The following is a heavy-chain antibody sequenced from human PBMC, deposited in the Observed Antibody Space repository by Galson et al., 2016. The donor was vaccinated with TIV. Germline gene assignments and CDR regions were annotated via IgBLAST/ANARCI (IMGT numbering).Heavy chain of an antibody. CDR2: ISGSGATT. V-gene: IGHV3-23*01. CDR3: VKVPSSGFTYYYAMDV. D-gene: IGHD6-19*01. J-gene: IGHJ6*02. CDR1: GFTFSSHA. Sequence: SLRLSCAASGFTFSSHAMTWVRQAPGKGLEWVSAISGSGATTHYADSVKGRFTISRDNSKNTLYVQMNSLRAEDTAVYYCVKVPSSGFTYYYAMDVWGQGTTVTVSS.